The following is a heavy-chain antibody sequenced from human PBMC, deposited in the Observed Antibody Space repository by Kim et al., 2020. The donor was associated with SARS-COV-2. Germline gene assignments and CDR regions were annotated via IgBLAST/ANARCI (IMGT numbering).Heavy chain of an antibody. V-gene: IGHV4-59*01. J-gene: IGHJ5*01. CDR3: AKGGGWLSDS. Sequence: SETLSLTCTVSGGSFTDSFCCWIRQSQGKGLEWIGLIDSSGSTNYNPSLGGRVTISLDTSKSQFSLNLTSVTAADTALYYCAKGGGWLSDSWGQGTLVAVSS. D-gene: IGHD5-12*01. CDR2: IDSSGST. CDR1: GGSFTDSF.